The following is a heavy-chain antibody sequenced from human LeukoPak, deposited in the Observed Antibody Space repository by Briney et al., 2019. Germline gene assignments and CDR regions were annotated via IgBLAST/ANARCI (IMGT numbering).Heavy chain of an antibody. V-gene: IGHV4-59*01. Sequence: SETLSLTCAVSGGSISGYYWSWIRQSPDKGLEWIGYIYYSGSTNYNPSLQSRVTISVDTSKNQFSLKISSLTAADTAVYYCARVAIPYDISPYYDGYMDVWGKGTTVTVSS. CDR3: ARVAIPYDISPYYDGYMDV. CDR2: IYYSGST. D-gene: IGHD3-22*01. J-gene: IGHJ6*03. CDR1: GGSISGYY.